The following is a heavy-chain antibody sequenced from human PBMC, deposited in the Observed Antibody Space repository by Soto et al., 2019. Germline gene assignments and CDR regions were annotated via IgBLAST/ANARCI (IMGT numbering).Heavy chain of an antibody. V-gene: IGHV3-30-3*01. CDR3: AIDRGRAVVLHX. Sequence: GGSLKLSCAASGFTFSSYAMHWVRQAPGKGLEWVSFISYDGSNKYYADSVKGRFNISRDNSKNKLYLQMNSLSAEDTAVYYCAIDRGRAVVLHXWGQGTTVTVS. J-gene: IGHJ6*02. CDR2: ISYDGSNK. D-gene: IGHD2-15*01. CDR1: GFTFSSYA.